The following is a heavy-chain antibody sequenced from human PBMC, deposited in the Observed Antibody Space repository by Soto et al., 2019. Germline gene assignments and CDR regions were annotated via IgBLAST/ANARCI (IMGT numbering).Heavy chain of an antibody. D-gene: IGHD3-10*01. CDR3: ARAPYFGSGTYYYAALDV. CDR1: GLTFSDHY. Sequence: QVQLVESGGGLVKPGGSLRLSCAASGLTFSDHYMTWIRQAPGKGLEWISYISSSAGTIYYADSVKGRFTISRDNAKNSRYLQMTTLRAEDTAVYYCARAPYFGSGTYYYAALDVWGQGPTVTVSS. V-gene: IGHV3-11*01. J-gene: IGHJ6*02. CDR2: ISSSAGTI.